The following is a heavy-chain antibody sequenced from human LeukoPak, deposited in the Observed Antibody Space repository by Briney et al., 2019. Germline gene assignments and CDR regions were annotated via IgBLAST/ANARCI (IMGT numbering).Heavy chain of an antibody. J-gene: IGHJ4*02. CDR2: IIPIFGTA. V-gene: IGHV1-69*13. Sequence: SVKVSCKASGGTFSSYAFSWVRQAPGQGLEWMGGIIPIFGTANYAQKFQGRVTITADESTSTAYMEVSSLRSEDTAVYYCARGVVEPLDYWGQGTLVTVSS. CDR3: ARGVVEPLDY. D-gene: IGHD3-3*01. CDR1: GGTFSSYA.